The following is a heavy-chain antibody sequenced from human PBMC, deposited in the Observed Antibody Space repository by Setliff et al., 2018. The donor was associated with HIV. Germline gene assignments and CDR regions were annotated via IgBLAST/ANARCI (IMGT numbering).Heavy chain of an antibody. CDR1: GYTLSDLS. CDR2: FDPQDGET. Sequence: GASVKVSCKVYGYTLSDLSIHWVRNAPVKGIEWMGYFDPQDGETVYAQKFQGRVTLTEDTSTGTAYMELSGLRSEDTAVYYCATDGIGGWLCPMPDYWGQGTQVTVSS. J-gene: IGHJ4*02. CDR3: ATDGIGGWLCPMPDY. D-gene: IGHD2-2*01. V-gene: IGHV1-24*01.